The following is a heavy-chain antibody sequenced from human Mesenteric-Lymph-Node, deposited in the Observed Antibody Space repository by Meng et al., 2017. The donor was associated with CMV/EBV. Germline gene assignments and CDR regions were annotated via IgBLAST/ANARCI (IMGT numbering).Heavy chain of an antibody. CDR3: ARGDSNYYFDY. CDR1: GYTFTNYG. Sequence: ASVKVSCKASGYTFTNYGFSWVRQAPGQGLEWMGTINPSGGSTTYAQKFQGRVTMTRDTSTNIVYMEVSSLTSEDTAVYYCARGDSNYYFDYWGQGTLVTVSS. V-gene: IGHV1-46*01. D-gene: IGHD4-11*01. CDR2: INPSGGST. J-gene: IGHJ4*02.